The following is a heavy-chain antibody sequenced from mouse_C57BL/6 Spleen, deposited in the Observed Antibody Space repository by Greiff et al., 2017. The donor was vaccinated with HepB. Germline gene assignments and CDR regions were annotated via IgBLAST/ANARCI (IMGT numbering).Heavy chain of an antibody. J-gene: IGHJ3*01. CDR3: ARALDGYPFAY. V-gene: IGHV1-9*01. CDR1: GYTFTGYW. CDR2: ILPGRGST. Sequence: VQLQQSGAELMKPGASVKLSCKATGYTFTGYWIEWVKQRPGHGLEWIGEILPGRGSTNYNEKFKGKATFTADTSSNTAYKQLSSLTTEDSAIYYCARALDGYPFAYWGQGTLVTVSA. D-gene: IGHD2-3*01.